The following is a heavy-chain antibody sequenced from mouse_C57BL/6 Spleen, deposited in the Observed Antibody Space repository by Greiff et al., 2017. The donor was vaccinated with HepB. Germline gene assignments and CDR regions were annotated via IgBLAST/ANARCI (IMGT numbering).Heavy chain of an antibody. V-gene: IGHV1-69*01. CDR3: ARADGYYTFAD. CDR1: GYTFTSYW. D-gene: IGHD2-3*01. J-gene: IGHJ3*01. Sequence: VQLQQPGAELVMPGASVKLSCKASGYTFTSYWMRWVKQRPGQGLEWIGEIDPSDSYTNYNQKFKGKSTLTVDKSSSTAYMQLSSLTSEDSALYYWARADGYYTFADWGQGTLVTVSA. CDR2: IDPSDSYT.